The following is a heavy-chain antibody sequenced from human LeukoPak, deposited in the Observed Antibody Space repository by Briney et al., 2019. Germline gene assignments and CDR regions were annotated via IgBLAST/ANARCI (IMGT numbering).Heavy chain of an antibody. D-gene: IGHD5-12*01. CDR3: ARSGYDYGEIDY. J-gene: IGHJ4*02. CDR2: IYYSGST. CDR1: GGSISSYY. V-gene: IGHV4-59*08. Sequence: PSETLSLTCTVSGGSISSYYWSWIRQPPGKGLEWIGYIYYSGSTNYNPSLKSRVTISVDTSKNQFSLKLSSVTAADAAVYYCARSGYDYGEIDYWGQGTLVTVSS.